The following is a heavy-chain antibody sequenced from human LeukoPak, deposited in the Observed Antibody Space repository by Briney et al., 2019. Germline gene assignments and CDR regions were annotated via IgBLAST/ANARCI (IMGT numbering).Heavy chain of an antibody. V-gene: IGHV3-23*01. Sequence: PGGSLRLSCAVSGFTFSSYVMSWVRQAPGKGLEWVSAISGSGGSTYYADSVKGRFTISRDNSKNTLYLQMNSLRAEDTAVYYCAKSAPSMVRGVIIGYYYYYMDVWGKGTTVTISS. CDR3: AKSAPSMVRGVIIGYYYYYMDV. D-gene: IGHD3-10*01. CDR2: ISGSGGST. J-gene: IGHJ6*03. CDR1: GFTFSSYV.